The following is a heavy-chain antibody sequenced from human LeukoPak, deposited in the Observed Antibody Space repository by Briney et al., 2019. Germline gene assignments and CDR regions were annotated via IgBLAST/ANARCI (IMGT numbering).Heavy chain of an antibody. CDR3: ARSSENDSRNY. V-gene: IGHV3-66*01. D-gene: IGHD3-22*01. J-gene: IGHJ4*02. CDR2: IYSGGST. Sequence: GGSLRLSCAASGFTVSSNYMSWVRQAPGKGLEWVSVIYSGGSTYYADSVKGRFTITRDNSKNTLYLQMNSLRAEDTAVYYCARSSENDSRNYWGQGTLVTVS. CDR1: GFTVSSNY.